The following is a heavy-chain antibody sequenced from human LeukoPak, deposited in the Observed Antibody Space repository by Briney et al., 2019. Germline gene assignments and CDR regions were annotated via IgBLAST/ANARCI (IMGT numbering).Heavy chain of an antibody. CDR2: VYYSGST. CDR1: DVSISSSY. D-gene: IGHD3-10*01. CDR3: ARGIWFGEGPYFYMDV. J-gene: IGHJ6*03. V-gene: IGHV4-59*01. Sequence: SETLSLTCSVSDVSISSSYWSWVRQPPGKGLEWVGYVYYSGSTHYNPSLKSRLTISVDKAKNQFSLKVSSVTAADTAVYYCARGIWFGEGPYFYMDVWGKGTTVTISS.